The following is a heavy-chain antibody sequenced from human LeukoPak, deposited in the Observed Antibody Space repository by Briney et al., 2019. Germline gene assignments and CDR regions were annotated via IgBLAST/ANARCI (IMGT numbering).Heavy chain of an antibody. CDR3: ARVITGTTWAPDY. D-gene: IGHD1-20*01. CDR2: ISSSSSYT. Sequence: PGGSLRLSCAASGFTFSDYYMSWTRQPPGKGLEWVSYISSSSSYTNYADSVKGRFTISRDSAKNSLYLQMNSLRAEDTAMYYCARVITGTTWAPDYWGQGTLVTVSS. V-gene: IGHV3-11*06. J-gene: IGHJ4*02. CDR1: GFTFSDYY.